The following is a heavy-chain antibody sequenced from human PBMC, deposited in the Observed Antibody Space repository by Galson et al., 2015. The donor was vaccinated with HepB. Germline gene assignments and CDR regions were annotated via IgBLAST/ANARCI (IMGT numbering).Heavy chain of an antibody. V-gene: IGHV4-59*01. CDR3: ARERVGATQSHDTTEVDAFDI. CDR2: IYYSGST. D-gene: IGHD1-26*01. Sequence: SETLSLTCTVSGGSISSYYWSWIRQPPGKGLEWIGYIYYSGSTNYNPSLKSRVTISVDTSKNQFSLKLSSVTAADTAVYYCARERVGATQSHDTTEVDAFDIWGQGTIVTVSS. J-gene: IGHJ3*02. CDR1: GGSISSYY.